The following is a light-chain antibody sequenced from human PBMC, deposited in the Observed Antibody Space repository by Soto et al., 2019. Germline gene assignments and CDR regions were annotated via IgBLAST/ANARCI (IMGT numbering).Light chain of an antibody. J-gene: IGLJ7*01. Sequence: QSDLTQPPSVSAAAGQKVTISCSGSSSNIVDNYVSWYQQVPGTAPKLLIYDNDQRSSGTPDRFSAYKSGTSATLGITGLQTGDEADYYCGTWDSSLSVAVFGGGTQLTVL. V-gene: IGLV1-51*01. CDR2: DND. CDR3: GTWDSSLSVAV. CDR1: SSNIVDNY.